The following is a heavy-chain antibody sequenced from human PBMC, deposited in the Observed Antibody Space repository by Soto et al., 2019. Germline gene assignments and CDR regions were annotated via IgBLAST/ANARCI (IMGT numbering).Heavy chain of an antibody. J-gene: IGHJ4*02. CDR2: ISGYNGDT. D-gene: IGHD6-19*01. CDR1: GYSFRSYG. Sequence: QVQLVQSGAEVRKPGASVKVACKASGYSFRSYGVSWVRQAPGQGLEWMGWISGYNGDTNHTQKFQGRLTMTTDTTANTAYLAPWSLRSDDTAVYYCARVTLRIGWAPFYFAFWGQGSLVTVSS. V-gene: IGHV1-18*01. CDR3: ARVTLRIGWAPFYFAF.